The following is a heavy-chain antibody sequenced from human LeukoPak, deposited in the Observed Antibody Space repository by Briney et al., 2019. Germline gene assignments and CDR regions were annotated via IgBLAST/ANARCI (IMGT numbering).Heavy chain of an antibody. D-gene: IGHD6-13*01. J-gene: IGHJ4*02. CDR2: INPNSGGT. CDR1: GYTFTGYY. V-gene: IGHV1-2*02. Sequence: ASVKVSCKASGYTFTGYYMHWVRQAPGQGLEWMGWINPNSGGTNYAQKFQGRVTMTRDTSISTAYMELSRLRSDDTAVYYCAREGFSTAAGPFDYWGQGTLVTVSS. CDR3: AREGFSTAAGPFDY.